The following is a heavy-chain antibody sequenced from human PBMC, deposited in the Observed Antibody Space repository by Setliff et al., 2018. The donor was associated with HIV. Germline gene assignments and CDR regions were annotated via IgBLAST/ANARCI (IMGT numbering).Heavy chain of an antibody. V-gene: IGHV4-39*02. CDR3: ARDRPPSTVDMLGAFDR. D-gene: IGHD4-17*01. CDR2: LYYGGST. J-gene: IGHJ3*02. Sequence: PSETLSLTCTVSGASISSSSHHWGWVRQPPGKGLEWIGSLYYGGSTYYNPSLKSRVTISVDTSKNHFSLKLSSLTAADTAVYYCARDRPPSTVDMLGAFDRWGQGTMVTVS. CDR1: GASISSSSHH.